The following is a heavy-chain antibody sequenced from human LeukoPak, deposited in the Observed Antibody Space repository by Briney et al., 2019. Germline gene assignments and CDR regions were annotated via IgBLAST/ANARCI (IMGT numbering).Heavy chain of an antibody. CDR3: ARGAGTTVYYIDV. V-gene: IGHV3-30*04. Sequence: PGGSLRLSCAASGFTFSSYAMSWVRQAPGKGLQWVAVISNDGTNKYYADSVKGRFTISRDNSKNTLFLQMNSLTTEDTAVYYCARGAGTTVYYIDVWGNGTTVTVSS. CDR1: GFTFSSYA. D-gene: IGHD1-7*01. J-gene: IGHJ6*03. CDR2: ISNDGTNK.